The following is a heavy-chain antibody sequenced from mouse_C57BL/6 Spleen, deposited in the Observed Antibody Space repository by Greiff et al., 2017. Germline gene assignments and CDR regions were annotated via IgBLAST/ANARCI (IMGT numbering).Heavy chain of an antibody. Sequence: QVQLQQPGTELVKPGASVKLSCKASGYTFTSYWMHWVKQRPGQGLEWIGNINPSNGGTNYNEKFKSKATLTVDKSSSTAYMQLSSLTSEDSAVYYGAGAYYSNYVWYFDVWGTGTTVTVSS. CDR2: INPSNGGT. CDR1: GYTFTSYW. V-gene: IGHV1-53*01. CDR3: AGAYYSNYVWYFDV. J-gene: IGHJ1*03. D-gene: IGHD2-5*01.